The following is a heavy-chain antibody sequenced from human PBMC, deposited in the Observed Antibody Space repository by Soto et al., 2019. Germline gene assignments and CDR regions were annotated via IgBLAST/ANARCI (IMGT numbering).Heavy chain of an antibody. D-gene: IGHD3-22*01. CDR3: AGETYYYDSSGYYYGRVFGY. CDR2: IYHSGST. Sequence: SETLSLTCAVSGGSISSGGYSWSWIRQPPGKGLEWIGYIYHSGSTYYNPSLKSRVTISVDRSKNQFSLKLSSVTAADTAVYYCAGETYYYDSSGYYYGRVFGYWGQGTLVTVSS. V-gene: IGHV4-30-2*01. CDR1: GGSISSGGYS. J-gene: IGHJ4*02.